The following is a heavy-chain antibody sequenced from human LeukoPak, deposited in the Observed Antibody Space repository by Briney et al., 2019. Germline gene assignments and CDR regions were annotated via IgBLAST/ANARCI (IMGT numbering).Heavy chain of an antibody. CDR3: SKTIAVADPTDY. D-gene: IGHD6-19*01. J-gene: IGHJ4*02. CDR1: GFTFSSYG. CDR2: ISGSGGST. V-gene: IGHV3-23*01. Sequence: GGSLRLSCAAAGFTFSSYGMSWVRQAPGKGLEWVSAISGSGGSTYYADSVKGRFTISRDNSKNTLYLQMNSLRAEDTAVYYCSKTIAVADPTDYWGQGTLVTVSS.